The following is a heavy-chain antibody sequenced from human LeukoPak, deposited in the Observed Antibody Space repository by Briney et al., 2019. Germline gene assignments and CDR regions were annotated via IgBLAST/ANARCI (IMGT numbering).Heavy chain of an antibody. CDR1: GGSISSGGYY. CDR3: ARGRIWYYYDSSGYGPGAFDI. Sequence: SQTLSLTCTVSGGSISSGGYYWSWIRQPAGKGLEWIGRIYTSGSTNYNPSLKSRVTISVDTSKNQFSLKLSSVTAADTAVYYCARGRIWYYYDSSGYGPGAFDIWAKGQWSPSLQ. CDR2: IYTSGST. J-gene: IGHJ3*02. V-gene: IGHV4-61*02. D-gene: IGHD3-22*01.